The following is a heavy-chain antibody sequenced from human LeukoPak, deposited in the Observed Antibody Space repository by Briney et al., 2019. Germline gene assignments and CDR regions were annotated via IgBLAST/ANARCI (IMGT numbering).Heavy chain of an antibody. D-gene: IGHD6-13*01. CDR3: ARASLTIAAAGTSRFDY. CDR2: ISYDGSNK. CDR1: GFTFSSYA. J-gene: IGHJ4*02. Sequence: GTSLRLSCTASGFTFSSYAMHWVRQAPGKGLEWVAVISYDGSNKYYADSVKGRFTISRDNSKNTLYLQMNSLRAEDTAAYYCARASLTIAAAGTSRFDYWGQGTLVTVSS. V-gene: IGHV3-30-3*01.